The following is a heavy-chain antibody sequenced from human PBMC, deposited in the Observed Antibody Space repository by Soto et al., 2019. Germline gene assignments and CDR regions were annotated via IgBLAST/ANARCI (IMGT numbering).Heavy chain of an antibody. J-gene: IGHJ4*02. CDR3: ARDLSPDHGGLDY. V-gene: IGHV4-59*01. CDR1: GCSISSYY. CDR2: IYYSGST. D-gene: IGHD3-10*01. Sequence: ASETLSLTCTVSGCSISSYYWSWIRQPPGKGLEWIGYIYYSGSTNYNPSLKSRVTISVDTSKNQFSLKLSSVTAADTAVYYCARDLSPDHGGLDYWGQGTLVTVSS.